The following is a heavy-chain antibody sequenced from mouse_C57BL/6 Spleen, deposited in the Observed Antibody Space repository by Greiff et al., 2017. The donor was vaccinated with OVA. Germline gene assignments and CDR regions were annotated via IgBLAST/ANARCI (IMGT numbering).Heavy chain of an antibody. CDR3: SRVASELGHSMDY. D-gene: IGHD4-1*01. CDR1: GYTFTSYW. Sequence: QVQLQQPGAELVKPGASVKLSCKASGYTFTSYWMQWVKQRPGQGLEWIGEIDPSASYTNYNQKFKGKATLTVDTSSSPAYMQLSSLTSEDSAVYYCSRVASELGHSMDYWGQGTSGTASS. V-gene: IGHV1-50*01. CDR2: IDPSASYT. J-gene: IGHJ4*01.